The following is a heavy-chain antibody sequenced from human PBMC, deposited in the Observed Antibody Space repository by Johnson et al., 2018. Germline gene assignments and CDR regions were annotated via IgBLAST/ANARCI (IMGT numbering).Heavy chain of an antibody. V-gene: IGHV4-34*01. J-gene: IGHJ6*03. CDR3: ARGWGSGWYGYYYYMDG. D-gene: IGHD6-19*01. Sequence: QVQLQQWGAGLFKPSETLSLTCAVYGGSFSGYYWSWIRQPPGKGLEWIGEINHSGSTNYHPALKRQVTISVDTSKNQFSLKLSSVTDADTAVYYCARGWGSGWYGYYYYMDGWGKGTTVTVSS. CDR1: GGSFSGYY. CDR2: INHSGST.